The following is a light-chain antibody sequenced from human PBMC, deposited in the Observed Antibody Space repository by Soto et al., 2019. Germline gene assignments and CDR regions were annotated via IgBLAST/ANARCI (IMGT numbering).Light chain of an antibody. CDR2: AAS. V-gene: IGKV1-39*01. J-gene: IGKJ2*01. CDR3: QQSFSKFLYT. Sequence: DIQMTQSPMSLSASVGDRVTITCRASQSINSYLNWYQQKPGKAPKPLIYAASSLQSGVPSRFSGSGSGTDFTLTISSLQPEDFATYYCQQSFSKFLYTFGQGTKLEIK. CDR1: QSINSY.